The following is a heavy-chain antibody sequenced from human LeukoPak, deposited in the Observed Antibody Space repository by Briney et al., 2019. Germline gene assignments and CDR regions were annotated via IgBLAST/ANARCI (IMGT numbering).Heavy chain of an antibody. J-gene: IGHJ4*02. Sequence: GGSLRLSCAASGFTFSSYGMHWVRQAPGKGLEWVAVIWYDGSNKYYADSVKGRFTISRDNSKNTLYLQMNSLRAEDTAVYYCARDGSYVWGSYRSHYYFDYWGQGTLVTVSS. D-gene: IGHD3-16*02. CDR2: IWYDGSNK. V-gene: IGHV3-33*01. CDR3: ARDGSYVWGSYRSHYYFDY. CDR1: GFTFSSYG.